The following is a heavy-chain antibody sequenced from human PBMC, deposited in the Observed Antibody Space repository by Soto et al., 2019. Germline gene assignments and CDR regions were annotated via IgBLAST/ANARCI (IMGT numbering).Heavy chain of an antibody. V-gene: IGHV1-69*13. CDR2: IIPIFGTA. CDR3: ASVIYGGKWQEDY. CDR1: GGTFSSYA. D-gene: IGHD4-17*01. J-gene: IGHJ4*02. Sequence: SLKVSCKASGGTFSSYAISWVRQAPGQGLEWMGGIIPIFGTANYAQKFQGRVTITADESTSTAYMELSSLRSEDTAVYYCASVIYGGKWQEDYWGQGTLVTVSS.